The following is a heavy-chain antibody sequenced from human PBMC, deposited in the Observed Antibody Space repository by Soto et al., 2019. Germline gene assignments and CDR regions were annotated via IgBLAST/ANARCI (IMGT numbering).Heavy chain of an antibody. J-gene: IGHJ6*02. V-gene: IGHV3-23*01. Sequence: EVQMLESGGGLVQPGRSLRLSCAASGFTFSNYAMSWVRQAPGKGLEWVSTISGVGGRTHYSESVEGRFTTSRDNSKSTLYLQMDSLRAEDTAVYHCAVLTGYFYDLDVWGQGTTVTVSS. CDR1: GFTFSNYA. D-gene: IGHD7-27*01. CDR2: ISGVGGRT. CDR3: AVLTGYFYDLDV.